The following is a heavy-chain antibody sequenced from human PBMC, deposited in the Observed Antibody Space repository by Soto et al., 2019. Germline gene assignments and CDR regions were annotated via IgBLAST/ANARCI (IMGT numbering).Heavy chain of an antibody. D-gene: IGHD6-19*01. J-gene: IGHJ6*02. CDR1: GFTVSSNY. V-gene: IGHV3-66*01. Sequence: GGSMRLSCAASGFTVSSNYMSWVRKTPGKGLEWVSVIYSGGSTYYADSVKGRFTISRDNSKNTLYLQMNSLRAEDTAVYYCARDGGSSSGWATSYYYYGMDVWGQGTTVTVSS. CDR2: IYSGGST. CDR3: ARDGGSSSGWATSYYYYGMDV.